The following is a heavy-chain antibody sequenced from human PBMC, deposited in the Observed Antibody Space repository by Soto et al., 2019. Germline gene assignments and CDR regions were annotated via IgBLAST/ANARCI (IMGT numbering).Heavy chain of an antibody. D-gene: IGHD4-17*01. J-gene: IGHJ6*02. CDR3: ARWGNYGLYFYYGMDV. CDR1: GGSISSSSYN. Sequence: SETLSLTCTVSGGSISSSSYNWGWFRQPPGKGLGWIGSIYNSGRTYYNPSLKSRVTISVDTSNDQFSLRLSYVSAADTGVYYCARWGNYGLYFYYGMDVWGQGTTVAVS. CDR2: IYNSGRT. V-gene: IGHV4-39*01.